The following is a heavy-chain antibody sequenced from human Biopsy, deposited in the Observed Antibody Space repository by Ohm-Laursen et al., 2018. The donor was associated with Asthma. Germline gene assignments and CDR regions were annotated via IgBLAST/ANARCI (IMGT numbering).Heavy chain of an antibody. Sequence: SSLRLSCTASGLMFRSFGMHWVRQAPGKGLEWVAVISYDGNHKFYEDSVKGRFTISRDNSKNTLYLQMNSLRTEDTAVYYCAKRRGYSGHDNYYWGQGTLVIVSS. CDR1: GLMFRSFG. CDR2: ISYDGNHK. CDR3: AKRRGYSGHDNYY. D-gene: IGHD5-12*01. J-gene: IGHJ4*02. V-gene: IGHV3-30*18.